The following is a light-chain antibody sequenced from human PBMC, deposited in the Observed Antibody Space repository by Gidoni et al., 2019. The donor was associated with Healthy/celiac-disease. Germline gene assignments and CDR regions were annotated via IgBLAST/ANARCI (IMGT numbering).Light chain of an antibody. CDR2: DAF. Sequence: EIVLTQSPATLSFSPGERATLSCRASQSVSSYLAWYQQKPGQAPRLLIYDAFNRATGIPARFSGSGSGTDFTLTISSLEPEDFAVYYCQQRSNWPPITFXQXTRLEIK. CDR1: QSVSSY. CDR3: QQRSNWPPIT. J-gene: IGKJ5*01. V-gene: IGKV3-11*01.